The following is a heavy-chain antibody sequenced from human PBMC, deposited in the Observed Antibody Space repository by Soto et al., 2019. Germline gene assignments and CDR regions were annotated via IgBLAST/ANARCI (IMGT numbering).Heavy chain of an antibody. V-gene: IGHV1-3*01. CDR2: INPDNGNT. CDR1: RYTLTGYQ. D-gene: IGHD2-15*01. J-gene: IGHJ5*02. Sequence: ASVQVSCKPSRYTLTGYQMHWVRQAPGQGLEWMGWINPDNGNTKSSQKFQDRVIITRDTSASTAYMDLSSLRSEDTAVYYCARGIATGQLDPWGQGTLVTVSS. CDR3: ARGIATGQLDP.